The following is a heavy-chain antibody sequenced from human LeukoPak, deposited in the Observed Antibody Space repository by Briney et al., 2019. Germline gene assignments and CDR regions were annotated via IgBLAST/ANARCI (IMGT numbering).Heavy chain of an antibody. CDR3: ARDHTGSHHWFDP. Sequence: ASVESVDKASGYTFTTYYTHWVRQAPGQGLEWMGVINPSAGSTSYAQKFQGRDNMTRDPSTSTFCMELSSLRSGDTAIYYCARDHTGSHHWFDPWG. V-gene: IGHV1-46*01. CDR2: INPSAGST. CDR1: GYTFTTYY. D-gene: IGHD1-26*01. J-gene: IGHJ5*02.